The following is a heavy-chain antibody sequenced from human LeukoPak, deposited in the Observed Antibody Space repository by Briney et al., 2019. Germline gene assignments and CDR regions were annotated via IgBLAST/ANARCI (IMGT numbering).Heavy chain of an antibody. D-gene: IGHD4-17*01. CDR3: ARVGPDYGDSTGWSDP. CDR2: IIPIFGTA. Sequence: GASVKVSCKASGGTFSSYAISWVRQAPGQGLEWMGGIIPIFGTANYAQKFQGRVTITADESTSTAYMELSSLRSEDTAVYYCARVGPDYGDSTGWSDPWGQGTLVTVSS. J-gene: IGHJ5*02. CDR1: GGTFSSYA. V-gene: IGHV1-69*13.